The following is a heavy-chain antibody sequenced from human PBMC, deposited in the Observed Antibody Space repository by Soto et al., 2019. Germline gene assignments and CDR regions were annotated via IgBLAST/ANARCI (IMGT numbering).Heavy chain of an antibody. Sequence: QVHLVESGGGVVQPGRSLRRSCAASGFTCSNYDMHWVRQAPGTGLEWVAVIWSDGSYKYYADSVKGRFTISRDNSKITLDLQMNSLRAEDTAVYYGARRITGPYNWFDSWGQGTLVTVSS. J-gene: IGHJ5*01. CDR2: IWSDGSYK. CDR3: ARRITGPYNWFDS. D-gene: IGHD1-20*01. V-gene: IGHV3-33*01. CDR1: GFTCSNYD.